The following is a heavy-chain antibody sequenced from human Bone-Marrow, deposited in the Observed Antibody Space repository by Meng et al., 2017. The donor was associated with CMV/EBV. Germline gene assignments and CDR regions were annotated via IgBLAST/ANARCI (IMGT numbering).Heavy chain of an antibody. J-gene: IGHJ4*02. CDR3: ARDPGGYFDY. Sequence: QVQLVESGGGVVQPGRSLRLFCAASGFTFSSYAMHWVRQAPGKGLEWVAVISYDGSNKYYADSVKGRFTISRDNSKNTLYLQMNSLRAEDTAVYYCARDPGGYFDYWGQGTLVTVSS. D-gene: IGHD3-10*01. CDR2: ISYDGSNK. V-gene: IGHV3-30-3*01. CDR1: GFTFSSYA.